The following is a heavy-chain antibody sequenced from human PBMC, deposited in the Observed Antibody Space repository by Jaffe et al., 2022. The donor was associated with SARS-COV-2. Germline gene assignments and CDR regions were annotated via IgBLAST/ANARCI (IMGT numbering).Heavy chain of an antibody. V-gene: IGHV3-53*01. D-gene: IGHD5-12*01. CDR3: ARGEVNSAYEPFDY. J-gene: IGHJ4*02. CDR1: GFIVSNTY. Sequence: EVQLVESGGGLIQPGGSLRLTCAASGFIVSNTYMSWVRQAPGKGLEWVSTIDSGGTSYYADSVKGRFTSSRDNSKNTLYLQMNSLRADDTALYYCARGEVNSAYEPFDYWGQGTLVTVS. CDR2: IDSGGTS.